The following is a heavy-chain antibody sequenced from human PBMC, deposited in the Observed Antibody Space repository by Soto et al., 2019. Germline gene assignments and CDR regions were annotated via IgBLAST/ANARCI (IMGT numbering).Heavy chain of an antibody. J-gene: IGHJ3*02. CDR1: GVTFSSYA. CDR3: AGEARMVYAEYDAFDI. Sequence: SVKVSCKASGVTFSSYAISWVRQAPGQGLEWMGGIIPIFGTTNYAEKFRGRVSITADESTSTAYVELNSLRAEDTALYYCAGEARMVYAEYDAFDIWGQGTMVTVSS. V-gene: IGHV1-69*13. CDR2: IIPIFGTT. D-gene: IGHD2-8*01.